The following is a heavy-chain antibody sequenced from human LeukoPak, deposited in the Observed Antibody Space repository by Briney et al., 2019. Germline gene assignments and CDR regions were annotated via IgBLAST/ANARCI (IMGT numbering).Heavy chain of an antibody. V-gene: IGHV1-46*01. CDR1: GFTFTSNY. CDR2: INPSGGDT. J-gene: IGHJ4*02. Sequence: ASVKLSCKASGFTFTSNYIHWVRQAPGQGLEWIGEINPSGGDTRFAQKFQGRVTMTRDMSANTVDMELSSPRSEDTAVYYCASTIAARLDCWGQGTRVTVTS. CDR3: ASTIAARLDC. D-gene: IGHD6-6*01.